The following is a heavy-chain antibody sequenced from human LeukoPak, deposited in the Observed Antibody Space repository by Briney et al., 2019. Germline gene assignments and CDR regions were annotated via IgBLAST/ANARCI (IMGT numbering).Heavy chain of an antibody. D-gene: IGHD6-13*01. V-gene: IGHV4-39*07. CDR3: ARGGDSSSWYLDWYFDL. J-gene: IGHJ2*01. CDR1: GGSISSSSYY. Sequence: SETLSLTCTVSGGSISSSSYYWGWIRQPPGKGLEWIGSIYYSGSTYYNPSLKSRVTISVDRSKNQFSLKLSSVTAADTAVYYWARGGDSSSWYLDWYFDLWGRGTLVTVSS. CDR2: IYYSGST.